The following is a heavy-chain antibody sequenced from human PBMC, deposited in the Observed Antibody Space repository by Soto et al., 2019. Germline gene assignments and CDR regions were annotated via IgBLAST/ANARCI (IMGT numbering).Heavy chain of an antibody. CDR1: GGSISSGGYY. CDR3: AGGNLVGATKTFGY. Sequence: SETLSLTCTVSGGSISSGGYYWSWTRQHPGKGLEWIGYIYYSGSTYYNPSLKSRVTISVDTSKNQFSLKLSSVTAADTAVYYCAGGNLVGATKTFGYWGQGTLVTVSS. J-gene: IGHJ4*02. D-gene: IGHD1-26*01. CDR2: IYYSGST. V-gene: IGHV4-31*03.